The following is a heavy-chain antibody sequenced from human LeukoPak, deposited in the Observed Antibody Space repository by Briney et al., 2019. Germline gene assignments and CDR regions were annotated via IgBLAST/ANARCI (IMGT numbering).Heavy chain of an antibody. Sequence: PSETLSLTCTVSGGSISSSSYYWGWIRQPPGKGLEWIGSICYSGSTYYSPSLKSRVTISVDTSKNQFSLKLSSVTAADTAVYYCARDQIAVAGSFDYWGQGTLVTVSS. V-gene: IGHV4-39*07. J-gene: IGHJ4*02. CDR3: ARDQIAVAGSFDY. CDR1: GGSISSSSYY. D-gene: IGHD6-19*01. CDR2: ICYSGST.